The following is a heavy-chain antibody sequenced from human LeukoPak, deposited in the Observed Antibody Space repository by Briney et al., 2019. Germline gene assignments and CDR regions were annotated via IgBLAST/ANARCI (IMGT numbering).Heavy chain of an antibody. V-gene: IGHV4-34*01. J-gene: IGHJ5*02. CDR1: GGSFSGYY. Sequence: SGTLSLTCAVYGGSFSGYYWSWIRQPPGKGLEWIGEINHSGSTNYNPSLKSRVTISVDTSKNQFSLKLSSVTAADTAVYYCARRTAVTTSSWFDPWGQGTLGTVSS. CDR2: INHSGST. D-gene: IGHD4-17*01. CDR3: ARRTAVTTSSWFDP.